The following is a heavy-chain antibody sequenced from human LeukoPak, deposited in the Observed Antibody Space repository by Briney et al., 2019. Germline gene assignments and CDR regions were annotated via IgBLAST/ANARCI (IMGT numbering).Heavy chain of an antibody. Sequence: SGPTLVKPTQTLTLTCTFSGSSLTTSGVGVGWIRQPPGKALEWLTLIYWDDDKRYSPSLKSRLTITKGTSKNQVVLTMTNMDPVDTATYYCAHSPLRLGELSLAFDYWGQGTLVTVSS. V-gene: IGHV2-5*02. J-gene: IGHJ4*02. CDR2: IYWDDDK. CDR3: AHSPLRLGELSLAFDY. D-gene: IGHD3-16*02. CDR1: GSSLTTSGVG.